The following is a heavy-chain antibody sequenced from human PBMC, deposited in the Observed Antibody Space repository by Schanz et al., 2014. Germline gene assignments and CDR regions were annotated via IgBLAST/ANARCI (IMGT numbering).Heavy chain of an antibody. D-gene: IGHD3-10*01. V-gene: IGHV1-18*01. Sequence: QVQLVQSAPEVKKPGASVKVSCKASGYTFNNHGISWVRQAPGQGLEWMGWISVYHGHTNYAEKVHGRVTMTTNTSTSTAYMELRSRISDETTVDYCVRDARWGVGDYHGMDVWGQGTSVTVSS. CDR2: ISVYHGHT. CDR3: VRDARWGVGDYHGMDV. CDR1: GYTFNNHG. J-gene: IGHJ6*01.